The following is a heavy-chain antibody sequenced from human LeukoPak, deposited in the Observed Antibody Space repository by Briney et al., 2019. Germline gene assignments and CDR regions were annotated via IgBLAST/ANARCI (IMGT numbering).Heavy chain of an antibody. CDR3: ARRPAAGSSLYYGMDV. CDR1: GYTFTSYY. D-gene: IGHD6-13*01. J-gene: IGHJ6*02. CDR2: INPTGGST. V-gene: IGHV1-46*01. Sequence: ASVKVSCKASGYTFTSYYMHWVRQAPGQGLEWMGKINPTGGSTTYAQKFQGRVTMTRDTSTSTVYMELSSLRSEDTAVYYCARRPAAGSSLYYGMDVWGQGTTVTVSS.